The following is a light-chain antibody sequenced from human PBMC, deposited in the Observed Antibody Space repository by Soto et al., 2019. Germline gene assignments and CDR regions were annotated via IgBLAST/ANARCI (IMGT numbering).Light chain of an antibody. CDR1: SSDVGGYKY. CDR3: SSVSSTTATTVV. CDR2: EVS. V-gene: IGLV2-14*01. J-gene: IGLJ3*02. Sequence: QSALTQPASVSGSPGQSITISCTGTSSDVGGYKYVSWYQQHPGKAPKLIIYEVSNRPSGVPNRFSASKSGNTASLTISGLQAEDEADYVGSSVSSTTATTVVFGGGTKVTVL.